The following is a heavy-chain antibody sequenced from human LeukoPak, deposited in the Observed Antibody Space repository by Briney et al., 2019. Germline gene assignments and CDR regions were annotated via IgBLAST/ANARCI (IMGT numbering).Heavy chain of an antibody. J-gene: IGHJ4*02. D-gene: IGHD3-22*01. Sequence: GGSLRLSCAASGFTFSSYWMSWVRRAPGRGWEGVANIKQDGSEKYYVDSVKGRFTISRDNAKNSLHLQMNSLRAEDTAVYYCARLSDSSGTPRSDYWGQGTLVTVSS. CDR2: IKQDGSEK. V-gene: IGHV3-7*03. CDR3: ARLSDSSGTPRSDY. CDR1: GFTFSSYW.